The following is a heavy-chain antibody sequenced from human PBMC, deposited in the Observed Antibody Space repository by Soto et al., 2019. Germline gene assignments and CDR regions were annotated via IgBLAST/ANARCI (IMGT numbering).Heavy chain of an antibody. D-gene: IGHD2-21*02. Sequence: LRLSCAASGFTFSNSWMAWVRQAPGKGLEWVANIKEDGSGKYYVDSLKGRFAISRDNAKNSLYLQMTGLRAEDTAVYYCAKDDFTDRGDDYFDYWGPGTLVTVSS. CDR3: AKDDFTDRGDDYFDY. V-gene: IGHV3-7*03. J-gene: IGHJ4*02. CDR2: IKEDGSGK. CDR1: GFTFSNSW.